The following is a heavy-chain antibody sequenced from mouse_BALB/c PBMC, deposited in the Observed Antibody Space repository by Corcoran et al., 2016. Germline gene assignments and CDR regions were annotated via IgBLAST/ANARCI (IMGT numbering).Heavy chain of an antibody. CDR1: GFNIKYTY. CDR2: IDPANGNT. J-gene: IGHJ4*01. CDR3: ARYGYAMDY. V-gene: IGHV14-3*02. D-gene: IGHD1-1*01. Sequence: EVQLQQSGAELVKPGASVKLSCTASGFNIKYTYMHWVKQRPEQGLEWIGRIDPANGNTKYDPKFQGKATITADTSSNTAYLQLSSLTSEDTAVYYCARYGYAMDYWGQGTSVTVSS.